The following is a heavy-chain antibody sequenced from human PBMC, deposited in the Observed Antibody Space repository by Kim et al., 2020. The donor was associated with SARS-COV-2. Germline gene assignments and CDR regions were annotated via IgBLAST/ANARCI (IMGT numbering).Heavy chain of an antibody. V-gene: IGHV3-30*01. Sequence: ADPVKGRFTISRANSKNTRYLQMNSLRAEDTAVYYCARARGGSYYYGMDVWGQGTTVTVSS. CDR3: ARARGGSYYYGMDV. D-gene: IGHD1-26*01. J-gene: IGHJ6*02.